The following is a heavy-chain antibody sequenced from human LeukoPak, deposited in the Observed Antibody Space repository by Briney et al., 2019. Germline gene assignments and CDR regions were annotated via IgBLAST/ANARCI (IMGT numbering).Heavy chain of an antibody. V-gene: IGHV4-59*01. CDR1: GDSMSSYY. J-gene: IGHJ6*03. Sequence: SETLPLTCSDSGDSMSSYYWTWMRQPPGKGLEWIGFVSDSGNTDYNPSLKSRVTISIDTSGSQFSLGLTSVTAADSAVYYCARGYGYYYYYMDVWGKGTTVIVSS. CDR3: ARGYGYYYYYMDV. D-gene: IGHD2-2*03. CDR2: VSDSGNT.